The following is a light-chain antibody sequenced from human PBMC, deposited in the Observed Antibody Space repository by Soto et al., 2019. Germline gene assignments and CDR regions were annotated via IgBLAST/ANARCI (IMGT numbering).Light chain of an antibody. CDR1: QIISNR. CDR2: DAS. J-gene: IGKJ1*01. CDR3: QQYNSWWT. V-gene: IGKV1-5*01. Sequence: GYGVTITCRASQIISNRLAWYQQRPGKVPKYLIYDASTLDSGVPSRFSGSESGTEQSGTEFTLTISSLQPDDFATYYCQQYNSWWTFGQGTKVDIK.